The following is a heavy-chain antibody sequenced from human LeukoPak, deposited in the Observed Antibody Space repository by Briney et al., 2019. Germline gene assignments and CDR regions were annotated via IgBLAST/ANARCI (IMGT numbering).Heavy chain of an antibody. CDR2: IYYSGST. D-gene: IGHD3-10*01. J-gene: IGHJ4*02. CDR3: ARSPPYYGSGSDYFDY. Sequence: PSETLSLTFAAYGGSISSGGYYWSWIRQHPGKGLEWIGYIYYSGSTYYNPSLKSRVTISVDTSKNQFSLKLSSVTAADTAVYYCARSPPYYGSGSDYFDYWGQGTLVTVSS. V-gene: IGHV4-31*11. CDR1: GGSISSGGYY.